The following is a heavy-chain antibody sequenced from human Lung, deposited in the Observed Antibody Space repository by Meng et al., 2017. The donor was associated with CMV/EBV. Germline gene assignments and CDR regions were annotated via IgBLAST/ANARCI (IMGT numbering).Heavy chain of an antibody. J-gene: IGHJ4*02. CDR1: GYTFADYF. CDR2: INPRGGGP. D-gene: IGHD5-18*01. V-gene: IGHV1-2*02. CDR3: AREAETAYDY. Sequence: SVXVSCKASGYTFADYFIHWVRQAPGQGLEWMGRINPRGGGPNYVQKYQDRVTLTMDTSITTAYLEMSGLTSDDTAVYYCAREAETAYDYWGQGTLVTVSS.